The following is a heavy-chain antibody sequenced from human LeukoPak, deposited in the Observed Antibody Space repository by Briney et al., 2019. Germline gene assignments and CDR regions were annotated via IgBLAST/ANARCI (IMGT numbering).Heavy chain of an antibody. D-gene: IGHD6-13*01. J-gene: IGHJ4*02. CDR1: GYTFTGYY. Sequence: ASVKVSCKASGYTFTGYYMHWVRQAPGQGLEWVGRINPNSGGTNYAQKFQGRVTMTRDTSISTAYMELSRLRSDDTAVYYCARDPPRIAAAGFNDYWGQGTLVTVSS. V-gene: IGHV1-2*06. CDR3: ARDPPRIAAAGFNDY. CDR2: INPNSGGT.